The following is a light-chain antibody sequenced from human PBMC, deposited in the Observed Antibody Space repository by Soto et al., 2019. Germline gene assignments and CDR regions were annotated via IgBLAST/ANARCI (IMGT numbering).Light chain of an antibody. CDR2: GNS. Sequence: QSVLAQPPSVSGAPGQRVTISCTGSSSNIGAGYGVHWYQQLPGTAPKLLIYGNSNRPSGVPDRFSGSKSGTSASLAITGLQAEDEADYHCQSYDSSLSGWVFGGETNVTVL. CDR1: SSNIGAGYG. V-gene: IGLV1-40*01. J-gene: IGLJ3*02. CDR3: QSYDSSLSGWV.